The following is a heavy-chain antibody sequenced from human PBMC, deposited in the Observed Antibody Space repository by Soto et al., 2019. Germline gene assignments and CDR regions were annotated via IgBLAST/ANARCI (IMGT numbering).Heavy chain of an antibody. Sequence: EVQLVESGGGLVKPGGSLRLSCAASGFTFSSYSMNWVRQAPGKGLEWVSSISSSSSYIYYADSVKGRFTISRDNATNSLYLQINSLTAQDTAVYYCARDRYSSSSVTLDYWGQGTLVTVSS. CDR1: GFTFSSYS. CDR3: ARDRYSSSSVTLDY. CDR2: ISSSSSYI. V-gene: IGHV3-21*01. D-gene: IGHD6-6*01. J-gene: IGHJ4*02.